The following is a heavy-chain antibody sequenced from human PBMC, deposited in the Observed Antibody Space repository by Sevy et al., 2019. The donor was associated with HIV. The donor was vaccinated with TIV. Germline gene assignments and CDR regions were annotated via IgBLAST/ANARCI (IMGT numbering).Heavy chain of an antibody. CDR3: ARETDNSTRWLDP. CDR1: GFTFNFHG. Sequence: GGSLRLSCAASGFTFNFHGLHWVRQAPGKGLEWVAFIWHDGSNKYMADSVKGRFTISRDNSKNTLFLQMNSLTVEDTAVYYCARETDNSTRWLDPWGQGTLVTVSS. J-gene: IGHJ5*02. D-gene: IGHD4-4*01. V-gene: IGHV3-30*02. CDR2: IWHDGSNK.